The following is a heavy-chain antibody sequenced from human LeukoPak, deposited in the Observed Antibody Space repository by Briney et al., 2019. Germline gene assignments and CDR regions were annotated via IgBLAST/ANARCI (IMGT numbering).Heavy chain of an antibody. J-gene: IGHJ1*01. D-gene: IGHD1-26*01. CDR3: VREVGAPGSFQH. V-gene: IGHV3-66*01. Sequence: SGGSLRLSCAASGFTVSSNYMSRVRQAPGKGLEWVSVIYSGGSTYYADSVKGRFTISRDNAENTLYLQMNSLRAEDTAVYHCVREVGAPGSFQHWGQGTPVTVSS. CDR2: IYSGGST. CDR1: GFTVSSNY.